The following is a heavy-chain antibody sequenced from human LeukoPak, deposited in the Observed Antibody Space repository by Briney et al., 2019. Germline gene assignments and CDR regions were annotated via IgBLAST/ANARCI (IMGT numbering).Heavy chain of an antibody. CDR3: ARDLGYCTGGTCYPNWFDP. CDR2: INAGNDNT. CDR1: GYTFTSYA. Sequence: VASVKVSCTASGYTFTSYAMHWVRQAPGQRLEWMGWINAGNDNTKYSQKFQGRVTITRDTSASTAYMELSSLRSEDTAVYYCARDLGYCTGGTCYPNWFDPWGQGTLVTVSS. V-gene: IGHV1-3*01. D-gene: IGHD2-15*01. J-gene: IGHJ5*02.